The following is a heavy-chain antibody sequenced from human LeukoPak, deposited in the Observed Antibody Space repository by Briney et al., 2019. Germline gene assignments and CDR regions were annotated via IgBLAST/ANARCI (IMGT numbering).Heavy chain of an antibody. CDR1: GFTFSDYY. J-gene: IGHJ4*02. Sequence: PGGSLRLSCAASGFTFSDYYMSWIRQAPGKGLEWVSYISSSGSTIYYADSVKGRFTISRDNAKNSLYLQMNSLRAEDTAVYYCARSDDYVWGSYPMYYFDYWGQGTLVTVSS. CDR2: ISSSGSTI. V-gene: IGHV3-11*04. CDR3: ARSDDYVWGSYPMYYFDY. D-gene: IGHD3-16*02.